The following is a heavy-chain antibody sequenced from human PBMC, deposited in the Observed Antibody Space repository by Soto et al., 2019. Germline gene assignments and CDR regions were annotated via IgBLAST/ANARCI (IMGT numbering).Heavy chain of an antibody. D-gene: IGHD2-2*01. CDR1: GFTFSSYG. V-gene: IGHV3-33*01. J-gene: IGHJ3*02. CDR2: IWYDGSNK. CDR3: ARGLGIVVVPAAMFHDAFDI. Sequence: GGSLRLSCAASGFTFSSYGMHWVRQAPGKGLEWVAVIWYDGSNKYYADSVKGRFTISRDNSKNTLYLQMNSLRAEDTAVYYCARGLGIVVVPAAMFHDAFDIWGQGTMVTVSS.